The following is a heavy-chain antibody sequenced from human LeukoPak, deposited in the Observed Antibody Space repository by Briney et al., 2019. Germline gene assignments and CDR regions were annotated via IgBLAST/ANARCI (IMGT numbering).Heavy chain of an antibody. CDR2: FYVGGAT. CDR3: ARGDGYNFFDY. CDR1: GFSVTNNY. V-gene: IGHV3-53*01. J-gene: IGHJ4*02. Sequence: GGSLRLSCAVSGFSVTNNYMSWVRQAPGKGLEWVSVFYVGGATYYADSVKGRFTISRDDSENTLYLQMKSLRAEDTAVYYCARGDGYNFFDYWGQGTLVTVSS. D-gene: IGHD5-24*01.